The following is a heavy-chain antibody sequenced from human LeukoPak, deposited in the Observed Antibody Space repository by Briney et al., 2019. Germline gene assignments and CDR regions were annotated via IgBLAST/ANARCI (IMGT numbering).Heavy chain of an antibody. CDR1: GFTFSSCG. CDR3: AKSPVSSCRGSFCYPFDY. V-gene: IGHV3-23*01. J-gene: IGHJ4*02. Sequence: GGTLRLSCAASGFTFSSCGMSWVRQAPGKGLEWVSAISGSGGSTYYADSVKGRFTISRDNSRNTLYLQMNSLRAEDTAVYFCAKSPVSSCRGSFCYPFDYWGQGNLVTVSS. CDR2: ISGSGGST. D-gene: IGHD2-15*01.